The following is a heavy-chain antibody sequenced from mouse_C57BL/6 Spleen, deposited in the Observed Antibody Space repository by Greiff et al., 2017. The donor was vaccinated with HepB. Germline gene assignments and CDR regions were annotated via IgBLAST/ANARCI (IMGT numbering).Heavy chain of an antibody. D-gene: IGHD1-1*02. CDR1: GYTFTSYG. CDR2: IYPRSGNT. J-gene: IGHJ1*03. Sequence: QVQLQQSGAELARPGASVKLSCKASGYTFTSYGISWVKQRTGQGLEWIGEIYPRSGNTYYNEKFKGKATLTADKSSSTAYMELRSLTSEDSAVYFCARFNYGGWYFDVWGTGTTVTVSS. V-gene: IGHV1-81*01. CDR3: ARFNYGGWYFDV.